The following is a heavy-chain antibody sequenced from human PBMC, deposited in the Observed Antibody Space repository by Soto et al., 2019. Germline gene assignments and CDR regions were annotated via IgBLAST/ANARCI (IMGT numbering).Heavy chain of an antibody. V-gene: IGHV3-49*04. Sequence: GGSLRLSCASSGFKFDDYAMSWVRQAPGRGLEWVGYIRSRSYAGTTAYAASVEGRFIISRDDTRSIAYLQMHGLRIEDTAVYYCTRDRFHGNSAKPFDYWGQGTLVTVSS. D-gene: IGHD2-15*01. J-gene: IGHJ4*02. CDR2: IRSRSYAGTT. CDR1: GFKFDDYA. CDR3: TRDRFHGNSAKPFDY.